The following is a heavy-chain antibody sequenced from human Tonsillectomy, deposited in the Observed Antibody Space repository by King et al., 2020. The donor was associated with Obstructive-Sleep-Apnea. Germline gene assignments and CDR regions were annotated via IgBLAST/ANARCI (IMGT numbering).Heavy chain of an antibody. CDR1: GFTFSSYW. V-gene: IGHV3-7*01. CDR2: IKQDGSEK. D-gene: IGHD7-27*01. CDR3: ASPLLTGGVYGMDV. Sequence: VQLVESGGGLVQPGGSLRLSCAASGFTFSSYWMSWVRQAPGKGLEWVANIKQDGSEKYYVDSVKGRFTISRDNAKNSLYLQMNSLRAEDTAVYYCASPLLTGGVYGMDVWGQGTTVTVSS. J-gene: IGHJ6*02.